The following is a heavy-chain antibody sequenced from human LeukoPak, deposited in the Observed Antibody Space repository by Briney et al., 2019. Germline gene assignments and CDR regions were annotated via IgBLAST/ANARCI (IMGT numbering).Heavy chain of an antibody. V-gene: IGHV4-31*03. J-gene: IGHJ6*02. CDR3: ARDRIAAAGTETGGIDV. D-gene: IGHD6-13*01. Sequence: SQTLSLTCTVSGGSISSGGYYWSWIRQHPGKGLEWIGYIYYSGSTYYNPSLKSRVTISVDTSKNQFSLKLSSVTAADTAVYYCARDRIAAAGTETGGIDVWGQGTTVTVSS. CDR2: IYYSGST. CDR1: GGSISSGGYY.